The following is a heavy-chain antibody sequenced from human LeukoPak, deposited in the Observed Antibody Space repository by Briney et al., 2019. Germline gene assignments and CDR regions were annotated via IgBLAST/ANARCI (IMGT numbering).Heavy chain of an antibody. J-gene: IGHJ5*02. CDR1: GGSISGYY. CDR3: ARAYGSGSPSNWFDP. Sequence: SETLSLTCTVSGGSISGYYWSWIRQPPGKGLEWIGYIFYSGSTYYNPSLKSRVTMSVDTSKNQFSLKLSSVTAADTAVYYCARAYGSGSPSNWFDPWGQGTLVTVSS. CDR2: IFYSGST. D-gene: IGHD3-10*01. V-gene: IGHV4-30-4*01.